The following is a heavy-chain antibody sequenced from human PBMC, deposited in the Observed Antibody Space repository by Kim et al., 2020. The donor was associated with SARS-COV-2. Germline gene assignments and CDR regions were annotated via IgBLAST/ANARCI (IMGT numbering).Heavy chain of an antibody. D-gene: IGHD3-16*02. CDR3: GSYRHDAFDI. V-gene: IGHV1-2*02. J-gene: IGHJ3*02. CDR2: GT. Sequence: GTNYAQKFQGRVTMTRDTSISTAYMELSRLRSDDTAVYYCGSYRHDAFDIWGQGTMVTVSS.